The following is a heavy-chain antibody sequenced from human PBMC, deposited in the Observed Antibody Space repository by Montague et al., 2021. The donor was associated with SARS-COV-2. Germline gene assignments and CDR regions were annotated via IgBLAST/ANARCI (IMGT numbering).Heavy chain of an antibody. Sequence: SETLSLTCSVSSGSIISSGYYWGWIRQPPGKELEWIGNIYYSGTTHYNPSLQSRGTISVDTSKNHLSLRLSFVTAADTAVYFCARGMIRGVTTPFDYWGQGSQVTVSS. CDR3: ARGMIRGVTTPFDY. CDR2: IYYSGTT. J-gene: IGHJ4*02. CDR1: SGSIISSGYY. D-gene: IGHD3-10*01. V-gene: IGHV4-39*02.